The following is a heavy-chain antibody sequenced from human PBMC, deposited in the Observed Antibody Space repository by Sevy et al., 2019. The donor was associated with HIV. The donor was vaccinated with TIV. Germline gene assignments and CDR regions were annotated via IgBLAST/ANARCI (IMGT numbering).Heavy chain of an antibody. CDR2: IYHSGST. D-gene: IGHD2-21*02. CDR3: AREVVTAIPSAFDI. V-gene: IGHV4-38-2*02. CDR1: GYSISSGYY. Sequence: SETLSLTCAVSGYSISSGYYWGWIRQPPGKGLEWIGSIYHSGSTYYNPSLKSRDTISVDTSKNHFSLKLSSVTAADTAVYSCAREVVTAIPSAFDIWGQGTMVTVSS. J-gene: IGHJ3*02.